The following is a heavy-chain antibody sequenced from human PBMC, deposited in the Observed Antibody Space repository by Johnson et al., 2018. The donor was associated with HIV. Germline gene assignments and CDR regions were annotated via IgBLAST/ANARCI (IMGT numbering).Heavy chain of an antibody. CDR2: ISVSGGAT. CDR3: ARGALVPDGFDI. CDR1: GFTFSSYA. Sequence: VQLVESGGGVVQPGRSLRLSCADSGFTFSSYAMSWVRQAPGKGLEWVSSISVSGGATYYADSVKGRFTISRDNSKNTLYLQMKSLRAEDTAVYYCARGALVPDGFDIWGQGTMVTVSS. J-gene: IGHJ3*02. D-gene: IGHD6-13*01. V-gene: IGHV3-23*04.